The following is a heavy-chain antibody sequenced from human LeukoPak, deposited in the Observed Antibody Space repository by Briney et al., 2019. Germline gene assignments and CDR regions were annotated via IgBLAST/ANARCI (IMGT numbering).Heavy chain of an antibody. V-gene: IGHV3-23*01. D-gene: IGHD1-26*01. CDR3: AKGMGSSGSYFGDY. Sequence: GGSLRLSCAASGLTFDSHAMSWVRQPPGKGLEWVSSISGSAGSTYYADSVKGRFTISRDQSKNTLYLQMNSLRAEDTAIYYCAKGMGSSGSYFGDYWGQGTLVTVSS. CDR2: ISGSAGST. CDR1: GLTFDSHA. J-gene: IGHJ4*02.